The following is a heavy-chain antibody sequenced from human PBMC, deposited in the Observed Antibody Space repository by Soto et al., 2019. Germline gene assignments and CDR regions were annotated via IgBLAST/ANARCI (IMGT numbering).Heavy chain of an antibody. J-gene: IGHJ4*02. CDR1: GFTVSNNY. D-gene: IGHD1-1*01. Sequence: VASGGGLVQPGGSLRLSCAASGFTVSNNYVRWVRQAPGKGLEWASLIFSNGDTRYADSVKGRFTISRDSSSNTLYLQMDGLSGEDMAVYYCVRDGTYNWVGGQGIHVTVSS. CDR2: IFSNGDT. V-gene: IGHV3-66*01. CDR3: VRDGTYNWV.